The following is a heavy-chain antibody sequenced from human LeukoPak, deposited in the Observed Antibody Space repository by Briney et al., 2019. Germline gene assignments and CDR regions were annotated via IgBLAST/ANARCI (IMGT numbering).Heavy chain of an antibody. CDR2: IIPIFGTA. V-gene: IGHV1-69*06. J-gene: IGHJ3*02. CDR1: GYTFTSYA. CDR3: ARRWELLSHNAFDI. Sequence: SVKVSCKASGYTFTSYAISWVRQAPGQGLEWMGGIIPIFGTANYAQKFQGRVTITADKSTSTAYMELSSLRSEDTAVYYCARRWELLSHNAFDIWGQGTMVTVSS. D-gene: IGHD1-26*01.